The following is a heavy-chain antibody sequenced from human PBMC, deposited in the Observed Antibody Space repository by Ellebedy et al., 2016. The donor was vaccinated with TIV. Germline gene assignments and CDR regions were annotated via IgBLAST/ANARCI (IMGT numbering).Heavy chain of an antibody. J-gene: IGHJ3*02. V-gene: IGHV3-23*01. CDR1: GFTFSSYA. D-gene: IGHD3-9*01. CDR3: AKLGFDWLFSDAFDI. CDR2: ISGSGGST. Sequence: GGSLRLSXAASGFTFSSYAMSWVRQAPGKGLEWVSAISGSGGSTYYADSVKGRFTISRDNSKNTLYLQMNSLRAEDTAVYYCAKLGFDWLFSDAFDIWGQGTMVTVSS.